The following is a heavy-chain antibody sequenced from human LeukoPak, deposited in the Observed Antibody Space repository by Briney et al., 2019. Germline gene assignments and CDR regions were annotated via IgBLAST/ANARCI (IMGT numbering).Heavy chain of an antibody. CDR2: INNSGGST. J-gene: IGHJ4*02. D-gene: IGHD5-18*01. CDR1: GFTFSSYA. V-gene: IGHV3-23*01. Sequence: GSLRLSCAASGFTFSSYAMSWVRQAPGKGLEWVSIINNSGGSTYYADSVKGRCTISRDNSKNTLYLQMNSLRGEDTAVYYCAKIARTDTYVDFWGQGTLVTVSS. CDR3: AKIARTDTYVDF.